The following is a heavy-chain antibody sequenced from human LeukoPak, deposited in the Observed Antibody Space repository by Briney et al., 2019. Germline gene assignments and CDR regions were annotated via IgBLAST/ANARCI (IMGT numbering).Heavy chain of an antibody. CDR2: IYTSGST. CDR1: GGSISSYY. CDR3: ARKNSDFWSGYRNWYFDL. J-gene: IGHJ2*01. Sequence: SETLSLTCTVSGGSISSYYWSWLRQPAGKGLEWIGRIYTSGSTNYNPSLKSRVTISVDTSKNQFSLKLSSVTAADTAVYYCARKNSDFWSGYRNWYFDLWGRGTLVTVSS. D-gene: IGHD3-3*01. V-gene: IGHV4-4*07.